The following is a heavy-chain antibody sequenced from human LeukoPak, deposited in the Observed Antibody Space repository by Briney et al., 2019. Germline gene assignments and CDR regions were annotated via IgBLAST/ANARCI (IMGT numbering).Heavy chain of an antibody. Sequence: GGSLRLSCAASGFTFDDYAMHWVRQAPGKGLEWVSLISWDGGSTYYADSVKGRFTISRDNSKNSLYLQMNSLRAEDTALYYCAKDGDTAMVTSYYYYYMDVWGKGTTVTVSS. D-gene: IGHD5-18*01. CDR3: AKDGDTAMVTSYYYYYMDV. V-gene: IGHV3-43D*03. J-gene: IGHJ6*03. CDR2: ISWDGGST. CDR1: GFTFDDYA.